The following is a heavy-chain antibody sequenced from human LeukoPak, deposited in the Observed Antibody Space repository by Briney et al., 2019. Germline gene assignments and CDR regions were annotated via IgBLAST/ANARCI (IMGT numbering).Heavy chain of an antibody. CDR3: ARAAEYSSGWYLFDY. CDR1: GGSISSGGYY. D-gene: IGHD6-19*01. Sequence: KPSQTLSLTCTVSGGSISSGGYYWTWIRQPAGKGLEWIGRIYTSGGTNYNPSLKTRVTMSVDTSKNQVSLKLSSVTAADTAMYYCARAAEYSSGWYLFDYWGQGILVTVSA. CDR2: IYTSGGT. J-gene: IGHJ4*02. V-gene: IGHV4-61*02.